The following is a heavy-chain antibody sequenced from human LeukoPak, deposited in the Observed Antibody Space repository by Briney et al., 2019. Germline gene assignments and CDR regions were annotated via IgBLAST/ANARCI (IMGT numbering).Heavy chain of an antibody. CDR3: AFGSNYPNNYCYGMDV. J-gene: IGHJ6*02. CDR2: IIPIFGIA. Sequence: GASVKVSCKASGGTFSSYAISWVRRAPGQGLEWMGRIIPIFGIANYAQKFQGRVTITADKSTSTAYMELSSLRSEDTAVYYCAFGSNYPNNYCYGMDVWGQGTTVTVSS. D-gene: IGHD4-11*01. V-gene: IGHV1-69*04. CDR1: GGTFSSYA.